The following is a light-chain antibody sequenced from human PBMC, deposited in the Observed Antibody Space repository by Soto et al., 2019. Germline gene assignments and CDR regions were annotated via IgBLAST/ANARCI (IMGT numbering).Light chain of an antibody. CDR3: QQSYSSPYT. CDR2: ATS. V-gene: IGKV1-39*01. Sequence: DIQMTQSPSSLSASVGDRVTITCRASQTISSYLHWYQQKPGKDPRLLIYATSNLYGGVPSRFSGSGSGTDFSLTISSLQPDDFATYYCQQSYSSPYTFGLGTNLDI. CDR1: QTISSY. J-gene: IGKJ2*01.